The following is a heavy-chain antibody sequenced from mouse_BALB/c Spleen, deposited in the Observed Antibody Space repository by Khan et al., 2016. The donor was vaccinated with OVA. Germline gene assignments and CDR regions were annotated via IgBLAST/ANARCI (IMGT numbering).Heavy chain of an antibody. CDR3: ARRTKEYALDY. J-gene: IGHJ4*01. CDR1: GYTFTSHT. Sequence: QVQPQQSGAELARPGASVKMSCKASGYTFTSHTMHWIKQRPGQGLEWIGYINPRSGYNQKLNDKATLTADISSSTAYLQLSSLTSVDSAVYYCARRTKEYALDYWGQGTSVTVSA. CDR2: INPRSG. V-gene: IGHV1-4*01. D-gene: IGHD2-14*01.